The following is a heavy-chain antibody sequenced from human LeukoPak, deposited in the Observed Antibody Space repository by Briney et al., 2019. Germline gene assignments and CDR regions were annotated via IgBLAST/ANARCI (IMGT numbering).Heavy chain of an antibody. Sequence: GGSLRLSCAASGITFSSYAMHWVRQAPGKGLEWVAVISYDGSNKYYADSVKGRFTISRDNSKNTLYLQMNSLRAEDTAVYYCARAGYSSPKSGMDVWGQGTTVTVSS. CDR3: ARAGYSSPKSGMDV. J-gene: IGHJ6*02. CDR1: GITFSSYA. V-gene: IGHV3-30-3*01. CDR2: ISYDGSNK. D-gene: IGHD6-13*01.